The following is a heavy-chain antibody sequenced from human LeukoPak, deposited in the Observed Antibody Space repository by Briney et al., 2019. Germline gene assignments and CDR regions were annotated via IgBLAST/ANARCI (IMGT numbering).Heavy chain of an antibody. CDR2: RYWVGDQ. CDR1: GFSLRSSGVG. D-gene: IGHD2-15*01. J-gene: IGHJ4*02. CDR3: AHRQGVRSCSGGTCGPFKT. Sequence: SGPTLLMPTQTLTLTCTFSGFSLRSSGVGVGWIRQPPGKALEWLALRYWVGDQRYSPSLKSRLTITKDTSKNQVALRMTNMDPADTGSYYCAHRQGVRSCSGGTCGPFKTWGQGILVTVSS. V-gene: IGHV2-5*02.